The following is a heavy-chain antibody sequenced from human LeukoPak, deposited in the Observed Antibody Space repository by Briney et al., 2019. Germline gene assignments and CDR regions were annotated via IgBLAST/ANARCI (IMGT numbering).Heavy chain of an antibody. CDR2: IYSGGST. CDR1: GFTVSSNY. V-gene: IGHV3-53*04. J-gene: IGHJ4*02. D-gene: IGHD3-10*02. CDR3: ARGGSITVYDY. Sequence: PGGSLRLSCAASGFTVSSNYMSWVRQAPGKGLEWVSVIYSGGSTYYADSVKGRFTISGHNSKNTLYLQMNSLRAEDTAVYYCARGGSITVYDYWGQGTLVTVSS.